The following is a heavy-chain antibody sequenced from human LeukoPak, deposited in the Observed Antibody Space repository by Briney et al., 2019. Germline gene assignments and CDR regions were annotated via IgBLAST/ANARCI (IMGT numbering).Heavy chain of an antibody. D-gene: IGHD5-24*01. CDR2: ISAYNGNT. J-gene: IGHJ4*02. Sequence: ASVKLSCTASGSTFSSYPTSWGRQAPGQGLEWMGWISAYNGNTNYAQKLQGRVTMTTDTSTSTAYMELRSLRSDDTAVYYCARDTMDGYFDYWGQGTLVTVSS. CDR1: GSTFSSYP. V-gene: IGHV1-18*01. CDR3: ARDTMDGYFDY.